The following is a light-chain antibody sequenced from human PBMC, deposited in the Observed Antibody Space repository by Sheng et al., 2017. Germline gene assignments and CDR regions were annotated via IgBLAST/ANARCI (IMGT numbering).Light chain of an antibody. V-gene: IGKV3-15*01. J-gene: IGKJ2*03. CDR1: QSISFN. Sequence: EIVMTQSPAILSVSPGERATLSCRASQSISFNLAWYQQQPGQVPRLLIYGASTRVTGIPARFSGSGSGTEFTLTITSLQSEDSAVYYCQQYNNWPPYSFGQGTKLEIK. CDR3: QQYNNWPPYS. CDR2: GAS.